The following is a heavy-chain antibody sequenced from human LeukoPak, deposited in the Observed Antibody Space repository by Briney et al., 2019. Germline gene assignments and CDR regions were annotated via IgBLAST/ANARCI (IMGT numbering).Heavy chain of an antibody. Sequence: SETLSLTCAVYGWSFSGYYWSWIRQPPGKGLEWIGEINHSGSTNYNPSLMSRVTISVDTSKNQFPLKLSSVTAADTAVYYCARFKDIVVVPAAMHAFDIWGQGTMVSVSS. CDR1: GWSFSGYY. CDR3: ARFKDIVVVPAAMHAFDI. J-gene: IGHJ3*02. V-gene: IGHV4-34*01. CDR2: INHSGST. D-gene: IGHD2-2*01.